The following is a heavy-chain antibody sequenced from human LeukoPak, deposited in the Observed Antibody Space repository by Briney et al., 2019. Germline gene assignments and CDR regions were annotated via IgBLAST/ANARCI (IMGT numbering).Heavy chain of an antibody. V-gene: IGHV4-34*01. Sequence: SETLSLTCAVYGGSFSGYYWSWIRQPPGKGLEWIGEINHSGSTNYNPSLKSRVTIPVDTSKNQFSLKLSSVTAADTAVYYCARRITMVRGVMAYDWFDPWGQGTLVTVSS. CDR2: INHSGST. CDR3: ARRITMVRGVMAYDWFDP. J-gene: IGHJ5*02. D-gene: IGHD3-10*01. CDR1: GGSFSGYY.